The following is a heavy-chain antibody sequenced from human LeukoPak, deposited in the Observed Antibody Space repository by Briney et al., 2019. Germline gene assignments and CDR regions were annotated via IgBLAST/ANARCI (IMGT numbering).Heavy chain of an antibody. V-gene: IGHV3-30*03. D-gene: IGHD1-26*01. CDR1: GFTFSSYS. Sequence: GGSLRLSCAASGFTFSSYSMYWVRQAPGKGLEWVAVISYDGSNKYYADSVKGRFTISRDNSKNTLYLQMNSLRAEDTAVYYCARDWRWESYYYYGMDVWGQGTTVTVSS. CDR3: ARDWRWESYYYYGMDV. CDR2: ISYDGSNK. J-gene: IGHJ6*02.